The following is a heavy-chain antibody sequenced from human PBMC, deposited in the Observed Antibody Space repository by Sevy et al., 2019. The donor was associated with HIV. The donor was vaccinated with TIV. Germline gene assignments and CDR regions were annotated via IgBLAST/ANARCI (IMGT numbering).Heavy chain of an antibody. CDR2: ISGSGGST. Sequence: GGSLRLSCAASGFTFSSYAMSWVRQAPGKGLEWVSAISGSGGSTYYADSVKGRFTISRDNSKNTLYLQMNSLRAEDTAVYYCAKVFAGMARGVITPRYWDYYYYMDVWGKGTTVTVSS. D-gene: IGHD3-10*01. CDR1: GFTFSSYA. J-gene: IGHJ6*03. V-gene: IGHV3-23*01. CDR3: AKVFAGMARGVITPRYWDYYYYMDV.